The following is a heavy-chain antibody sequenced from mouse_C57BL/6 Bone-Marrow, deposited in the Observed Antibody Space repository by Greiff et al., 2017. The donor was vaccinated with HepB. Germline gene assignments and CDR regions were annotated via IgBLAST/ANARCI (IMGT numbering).Heavy chain of an antibody. CDR1: GYTFTGYL. V-gene: IGHV1-9*01. CDR2: ILPGSGST. J-gene: IGHJ4*01. CDR3: ARLRYYGSSYDYYAMDY. Sequence: QVQLQQSGAELMKPGASVKLSCQATGYTFTGYLIEWVKQSPGHCLEWIGVILPGSGSTNYNEKFKGKATFTADTSSNTAYMQLSSLTTEDSAIYYCARLRYYGSSYDYYAMDYWGQGTSVTVSS. D-gene: IGHD1-1*01.